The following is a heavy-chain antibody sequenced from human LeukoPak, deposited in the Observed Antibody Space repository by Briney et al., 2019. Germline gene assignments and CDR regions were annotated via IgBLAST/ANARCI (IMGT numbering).Heavy chain of an antibody. V-gene: IGHV5-51*01. CDR3: ARFTRLRYFDWESMRDVQFDI. Sequence: GESLKISCKGSGYSFTSYWIGWVRQMPGKGLEWMGIIYPGDSDTRYSPSFQGQVTISADKSISTAYLQWSSLKASDTAMYYCARFTRLRYFDWESMRDVQFDIWGQGTMVTVSS. J-gene: IGHJ3*02. D-gene: IGHD3-9*01. CDR1: GYSFTSYW. CDR2: IYPGDSDT.